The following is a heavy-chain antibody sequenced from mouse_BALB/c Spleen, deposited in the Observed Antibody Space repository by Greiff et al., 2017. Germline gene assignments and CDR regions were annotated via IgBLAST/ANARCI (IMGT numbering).Heavy chain of an antibody. CDR3: TRNYGSFYAMDY. CDR1: GYSFTSYW. D-gene: IGHD1-1*01. Sequence: EVQLQQSGTVLARPGASVKMSCKASGYSFTSYWMHWVKQRPGQGLEWIGAIYPGNSDTSYNQKFKGKAKLTAVTSASTAYMELSSLTNEDSAVYYCTRNYGSFYAMDYWGQGTSVTVSS. J-gene: IGHJ4*01. V-gene: IGHV1-5*01. CDR2: IYPGNSDT.